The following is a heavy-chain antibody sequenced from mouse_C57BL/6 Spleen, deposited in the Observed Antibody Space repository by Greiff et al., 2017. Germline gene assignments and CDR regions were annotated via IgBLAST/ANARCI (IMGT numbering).Heavy chain of an antibody. J-gene: IGHJ3*01. V-gene: IGHV5-6*01. Sequence: EVMLVESGGDLVKPGGSLKLSCAASGFTFSSYGMSWVRQTPDKRLEWVATISSGGGYTYYPDSVKGRFTISRDNAKNTLYLQMSSLQSEVTAMYYCASKEGAYWGQGTLVTVSA. D-gene: IGHD3-3*01. CDR3: ASKEGAY. CDR1: GFTFSSYG. CDR2: ISSGGGYT.